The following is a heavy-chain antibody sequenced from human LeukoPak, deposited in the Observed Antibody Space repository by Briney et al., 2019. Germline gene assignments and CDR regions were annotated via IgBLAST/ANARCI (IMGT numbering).Heavy chain of an antibody. CDR2: INPSGGST. Sequence: GASVKVSCKASGYTFTSYYMHWVRQAPGQGLEWMGIINPSGGSTSYAQKFQGRVTMTRDTSTSTVYMELSSLRSEDTAVYYCARDKGIAAAGAHWNYMDVWGKGTTVTVSS. J-gene: IGHJ6*03. CDR1: GYTFTSYY. D-gene: IGHD6-13*01. CDR3: ARDKGIAAAGAHWNYMDV. V-gene: IGHV1-46*01.